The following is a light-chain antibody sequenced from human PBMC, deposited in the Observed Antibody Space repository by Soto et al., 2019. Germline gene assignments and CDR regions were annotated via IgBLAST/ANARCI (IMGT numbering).Light chain of an antibody. V-gene: IGKV1-5*01. CDR2: DAS. CDR1: QRIDRY. Sequence: DIQLTQSPSTLSASVGDRVTITCRASQRIDRYLAWYQQEPGKAPNLLVYDASTLEGGVPSRFSGSGAAAEFILTISSLQPDDFATYYCQQYKDGAWTFGQGTKVDIK. CDR3: QQYKDGAWT. J-gene: IGKJ1*01.